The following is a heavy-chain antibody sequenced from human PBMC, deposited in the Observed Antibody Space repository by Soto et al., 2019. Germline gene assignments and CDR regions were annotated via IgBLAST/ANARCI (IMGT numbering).Heavy chain of an antibody. Sequence: EVHLVESGGGLVQPGRSLRLSCAASGFIFEDYAMHWVRQVPGKGLEWVSSISWNSGNIVYADSVKGRNTVSRDSAYNALYLQMTSLRTEDTALYYCAKGAVTSIFGYFDFCGQGTLVTVSS. CDR1: GFIFEDYA. D-gene: IGHD3-3*01. V-gene: IGHV3-9*01. CDR2: ISWNSGNI. CDR3: AKGAVTSIFGYFDF. J-gene: IGHJ4*02.